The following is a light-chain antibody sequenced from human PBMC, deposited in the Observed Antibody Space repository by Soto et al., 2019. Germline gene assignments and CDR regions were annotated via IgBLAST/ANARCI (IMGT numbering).Light chain of an antibody. CDR1: QSVSSY. CDR3: QQRSNWRMYT. CDR2: HAS. V-gene: IGKV3-11*01. Sequence: EIVLTQSPATLSLSPGERATLSCRASQSVSSYLAWYQQKPGQAPRLLIYHASNRTTGVPARFSVSGSGTDFPLTISSLEPEDVAVCYCQQRSNWRMYTFGQGTKLEIK. J-gene: IGKJ2*01.